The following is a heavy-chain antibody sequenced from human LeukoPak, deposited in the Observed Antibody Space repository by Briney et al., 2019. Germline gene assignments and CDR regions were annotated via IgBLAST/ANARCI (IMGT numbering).Heavy chain of an antibody. J-gene: IGHJ5*02. Sequence: ASVKVSCKASGYTFTGYYMHWVRQAPGQGLEWMGWINPNSGGTNYAQKFQGRVTMTRDTSISTAYMELRSLISDDTAVYYCARAPRDIVLMVYAIASGGTFDPWGQGTLVTVSP. CDR1: GYTFTGYY. CDR3: ARAPRDIVLMVYAIASGGTFDP. D-gene: IGHD2-8*01. CDR2: INPNSGGT. V-gene: IGHV1-2*02.